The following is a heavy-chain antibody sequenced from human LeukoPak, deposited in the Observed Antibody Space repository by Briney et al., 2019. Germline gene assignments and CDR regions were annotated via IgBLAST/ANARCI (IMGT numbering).Heavy chain of an antibody. D-gene: IGHD3-22*01. CDR3: ARVPGYDSSGYFDY. CDR1: GFTFSSYG. CDR2: ISYDGSNK. V-gene: IGHV3-30*03. J-gene: IGHJ4*02. Sequence: GGPLRLSCAASGFTFSSYGMHWVRQAPGKGLEWVAVISYDGSNKYYADSVKGRFTISRDNSKNTLYLQMNSLRTEDTAVYYCARVPGYDSSGYFDYWGQGTLVTVSS.